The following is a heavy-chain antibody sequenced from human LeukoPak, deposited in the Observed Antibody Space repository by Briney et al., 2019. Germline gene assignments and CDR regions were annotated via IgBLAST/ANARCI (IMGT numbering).Heavy chain of an antibody. J-gene: IGHJ3*02. CDR1: GGTFSSYA. CDR3: ARDWDCTRSTCRDTFSI. V-gene: IGHV1-69*04. D-gene: IGHD2-8*01. CDR2: IIPILGIA. Sequence: ASVKVSCKASGGTFSSYAISWVRQAPGQGLEWMGRIIPILGIANYAQKFQGRVTITADKSTSTAYMELSSLRSEDTAVYYCARDWDCTRSTCRDTFSIWGQGTMVTVSS.